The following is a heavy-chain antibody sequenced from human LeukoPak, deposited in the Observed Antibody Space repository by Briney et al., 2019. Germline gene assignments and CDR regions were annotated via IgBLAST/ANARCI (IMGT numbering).Heavy chain of an antibody. CDR1: GGTFSSYA. CDR2: IIPIFGTA. D-gene: IGHD3-3*01. CDR3: ARCIFGVVLNRHHYYMDV. J-gene: IGHJ6*03. V-gene: IGHV1-69*05. Sequence: SVTVSCKASGGTFSSYAISWVRQTPGQGLEWMGGIIPIFGTANYAQKFQGRVTITTDESTSTAYMELSSLRSEDTAAYYCARCIFGVVLNRHHYYMDVWGKGTTVTVSS.